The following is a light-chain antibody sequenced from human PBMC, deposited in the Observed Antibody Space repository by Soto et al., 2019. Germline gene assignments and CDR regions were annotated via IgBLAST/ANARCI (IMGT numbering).Light chain of an antibody. CDR3: CSYAGSDTFV. CDR2: DVN. J-gene: IGLJ2*01. CDR1: SSDVAYYNY. V-gene: IGLV2-11*01. Sequence: QSALTQPRSVSGSPGQSVTISCTGTSSDVAYYNYVSWYQQHPGNAPKLMIYDVNQRPSGVPDRFSGSKSGNTASLNISGLQAEDEADYSCCSYAGSDTFVFGGGTKLTVL.